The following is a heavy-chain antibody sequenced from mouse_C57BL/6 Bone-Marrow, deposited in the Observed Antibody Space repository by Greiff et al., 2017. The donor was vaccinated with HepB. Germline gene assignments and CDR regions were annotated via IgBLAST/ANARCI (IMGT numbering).Heavy chain of an antibody. CDR2: ISSGSTTI. D-gene: IGHD2-10*02. J-gene: IGHJ4*01. CDR1: GFTLRSFG. CDR3: AKYGNYVGYAMDY. V-gene: IGHV5-17*02. Sequence: EVQVVESGGGLVQPGGSRKLSCAVSGFTLRSFGIHWVRQAPEKGLEWVAYISSGSTTIYYADTVKGRFTISKDNPRNTLFLQMTSLRSEDTAMYYCAKYGNYVGYAMDYWGQGTSVTVSS.